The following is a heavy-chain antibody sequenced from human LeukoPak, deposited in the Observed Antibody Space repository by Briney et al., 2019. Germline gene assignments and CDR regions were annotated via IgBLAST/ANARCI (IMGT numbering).Heavy chain of an antibody. CDR1: GYTFTNYA. Sequence: ASVKVSCKASGYTFTNYAITWVRQAPGQGPEWMGWISPYNGDRRDALKFQDRVTMTTDTSTSTAYMELRSLRSDDTALYYCARESYNSGSYYNDYWGQGTLVTVSS. V-gene: IGHV1-18*01. CDR2: ISPYNGDR. D-gene: IGHD3-10*01. J-gene: IGHJ4*02. CDR3: ARESYNSGSYYNDY.